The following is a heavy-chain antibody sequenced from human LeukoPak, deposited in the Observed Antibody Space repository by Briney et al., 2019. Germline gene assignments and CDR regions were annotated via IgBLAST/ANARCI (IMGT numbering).Heavy chain of an antibody. V-gene: IGHV1-69*13. Sequence: SVKVSCKASGGTFSNYAITWVRQAPGQGLEWMGGIIPIFGTANYAQKFQGRVTITADESTSTAYMELSSLRSEDTAVYYCASSKESGWYDWFDPWGQGTLVTVSS. CDR2: IIPIFGTA. J-gene: IGHJ5*02. CDR3: ASSKESGWYDWFDP. CDR1: GGTFSNYA. D-gene: IGHD6-19*01.